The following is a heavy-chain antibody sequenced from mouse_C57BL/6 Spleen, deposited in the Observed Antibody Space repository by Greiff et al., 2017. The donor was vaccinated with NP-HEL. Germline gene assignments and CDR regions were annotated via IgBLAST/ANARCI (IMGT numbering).Heavy chain of an antibody. Sequence: QVQLKESGAELVRPGASEKLSCKASGYTFTDYYINWVKQRPGQGLEWIARIYPGSGNTYYNEKFKGKATLTAEKSSSTAYMQLSSLTSEDSAVYFCARGDYGSSLWWYFDVWGTGTTVTVSS. D-gene: IGHD1-1*01. CDR2: IYPGSGNT. CDR3: ARGDYGSSLWWYFDV. J-gene: IGHJ1*03. CDR1: GYTFTDYY. V-gene: IGHV1-76*01.